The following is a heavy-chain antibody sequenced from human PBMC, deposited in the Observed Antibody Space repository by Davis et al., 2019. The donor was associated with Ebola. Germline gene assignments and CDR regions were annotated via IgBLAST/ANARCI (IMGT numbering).Heavy chain of an antibody. D-gene: IGHD6-13*01. CDR3: ARAGFGSTWFDC. Sequence: GESLKISCAASGFTFRSYDMHWVRQATGKGLEWVSAIGAAGDTYYPVSVKGRFTIFRENAKNSLYLQMNSLRAENTAVYYCARAGFGSTWFDCWGQGILVTVSS. V-gene: IGHV3-13*01. CDR1: GFTFRSYD. CDR2: IGAAGDT. J-gene: IGHJ5*01.